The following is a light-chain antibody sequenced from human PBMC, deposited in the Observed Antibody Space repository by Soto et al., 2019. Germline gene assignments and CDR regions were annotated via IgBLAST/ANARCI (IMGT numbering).Light chain of an antibody. J-gene: IGKJ5*01. V-gene: IGKV3-20*01. CDR2: DAS. CDR1: QSVRNGY. CDR3: QQYGSSPPIT. Sequence: EIVLTQSPGTLSLSPWERATLSCRASQSVRNGYLAWYQQKVGQAPRLLIYDASSRATGIPDRFSGGGSGTDFTLTISRLEPEDFAVYYCQQYGSSPPITFGQGTRLEI.